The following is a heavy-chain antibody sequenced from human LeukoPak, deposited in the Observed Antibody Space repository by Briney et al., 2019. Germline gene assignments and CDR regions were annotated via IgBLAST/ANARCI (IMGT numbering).Heavy chain of an antibody. V-gene: IGHV4-34*01. D-gene: IGHD2-2*01. CDR1: GGSFSGYY. Sequence: PSETLSLTCAVYGGSFSGYYWSWIRQSPGKGLEWIGYISYRGSTSYNPSLRSRLTISIDTSQNQFSLKLTSVTAADTAVYYCVRVRTGTSCYDYWGQGTLVTVSP. CDR2: ISYRGST. J-gene: IGHJ4*02. CDR3: VRVRTGTSCYDY.